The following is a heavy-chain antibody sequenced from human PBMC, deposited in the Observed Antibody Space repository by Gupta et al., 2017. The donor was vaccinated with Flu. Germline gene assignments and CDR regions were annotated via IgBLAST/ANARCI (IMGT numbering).Heavy chain of an antibody. CDR2: ITASQGTV. CDR3: TRGIGDYDF. D-gene: IGHD3-16*01. J-gene: IGHJ4*02. V-gene: IGHV3-23*01. CDR1: FSTYA. Sequence: FSTYAMNWVRRAPGRGLEWVSTITASQGTVYYADSVQGRFAISRDNSRGTLYLQMNSLRVDDTAMYYCTRGIGDYDFWGQGTQVTVSP.